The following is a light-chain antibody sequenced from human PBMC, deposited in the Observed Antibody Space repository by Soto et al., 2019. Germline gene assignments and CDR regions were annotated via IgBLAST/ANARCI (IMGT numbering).Light chain of an antibody. CDR1: QSVSSSY. Sequence: TVMTHSPATLSLSPWERATLSCMSIQSVSSSYLAWYQQKPGQAPRLLIYAASTRATGIPARFSGSGSGTEFTLIISSLQSEDFAVYYCQQYNNWPAWTFGQGTKVDIK. J-gene: IGKJ1*01. CDR3: QQYNNWPAWT. V-gene: IGKV3-15*01. CDR2: AAS.